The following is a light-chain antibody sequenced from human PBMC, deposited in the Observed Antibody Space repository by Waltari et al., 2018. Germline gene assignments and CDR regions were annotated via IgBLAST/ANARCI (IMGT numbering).Light chain of an antibody. J-gene: IGLJ3*02. Sequence: SSELTQDPAVSVALGQTVRITCQGDSLRRYYASWYQKRPGQAPRLVLYGQDTRPSGIPDRFSGSTSGDTASLTITGAQAEDEADYYCHSRDTISTRVFGGGTRLTV. CDR2: GQD. CDR3: HSRDTISTRV. V-gene: IGLV3-19*01. CDR1: SLRRYY.